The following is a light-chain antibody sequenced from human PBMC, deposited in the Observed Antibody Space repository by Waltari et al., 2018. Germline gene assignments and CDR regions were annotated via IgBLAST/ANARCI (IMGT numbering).Light chain of an antibody. V-gene: IGLV4-69*01. CDR1: RGHSTYG. Sequence: QLVLTQSPSASASLGASVRLTCTLSRGHSTYGIAWHQQQPEKGPRYLMRLNSDGSHNKGDGIPDRFSGSSSGAERYLTISSLQSEDEADYYCQTWGTDIVVFGGGTQLTVL. CDR2: LNSDGSH. CDR3: QTWGTDIVV. J-gene: IGLJ2*01.